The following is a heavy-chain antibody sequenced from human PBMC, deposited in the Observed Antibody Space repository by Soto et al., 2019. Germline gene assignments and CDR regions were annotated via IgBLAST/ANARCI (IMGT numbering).Heavy chain of an antibody. CDR1: GFTFSDYY. CDR2: ISSSGITI. J-gene: IGHJ6*02. Sequence: PGGSLRLSCAASGFTFSDYYISWIRQAPGKGLEWVSYISSSGITIYYADSVKGRFTISRDNAKNSLYLQMNSLRAEDTAVYYCARETYGFDYYGMDVWGQGTTVTVSS. CDR3: ARETYGFDYYGMDV. V-gene: IGHV3-11*01. D-gene: IGHD3-10*01.